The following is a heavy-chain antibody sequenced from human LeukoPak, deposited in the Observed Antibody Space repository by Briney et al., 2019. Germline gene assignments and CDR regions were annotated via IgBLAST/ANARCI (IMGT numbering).Heavy chain of an antibody. CDR3: ARRALFGELSF. CDR1: GYTFTSYN. J-gene: IGHJ4*02. V-gene: IGHV1-8*01. CDR2: MNPNTGNI. D-gene: IGHD3-10*02. Sequence: ASVKVSCKASGYTFTSYNIHWVRQATGQGLEWMGWMNPNTGNIEYAQKFQGRVTMTRNTSISTAYLELTSLRSEDTAVYYCARRALFGELSFGGQGTRVTVAS.